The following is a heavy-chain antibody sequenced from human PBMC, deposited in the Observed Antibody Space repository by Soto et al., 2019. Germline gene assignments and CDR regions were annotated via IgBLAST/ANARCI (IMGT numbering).Heavy chain of an antibody. D-gene: IGHD3-10*01. V-gene: IGHV1-69*18. CDR1: GGTISSYA. CDR2: IIPVFRKS. Sequence: QVQLVQSGAEVKKPGSSVKVSCKASGGTISSYAISWVRQAPGQGLEWMGNIIPVFRKSNYAQKFQGRVTITADESTSTANMELSSLTSEDTAVYYSARDGSWDGGGGEYWGHGTLLIVSS. CDR3: ARDGSWDGGGGEY. J-gene: IGHJ4*01.